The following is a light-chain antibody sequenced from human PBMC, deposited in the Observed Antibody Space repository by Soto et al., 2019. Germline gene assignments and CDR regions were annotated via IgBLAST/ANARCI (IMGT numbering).Light chain of an antibody. CDR2: GNG. Sequence: QSVLTQPPSVSGAPGQRVTISCTGSRSNLGANYAVHWYQHLPGAAPKLLIYGNGSRPSGVPDRFFVSKSGTSASLAITGLRAEDEAAYYCQSYDTSPVFGGGTKLTVL. CDR1: RSNLGANYA. CDR3: QSYDTSPV. V-gene: IGLV1-40*01. J-gene: IGLJ2*01.